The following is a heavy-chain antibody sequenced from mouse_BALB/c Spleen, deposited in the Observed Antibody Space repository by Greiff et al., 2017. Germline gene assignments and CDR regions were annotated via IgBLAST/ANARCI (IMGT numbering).Heavy chain of an antibody. CDR2: IDPENGNT. Sequence: EVQLQQSGAELVKPGASVKLSCTASGFNIKDTYMHWVKQRPEQGLEWIGWIDPENGNTIYDPKFQGKASITADTSSNTAYLQLSSLTSEDTAVYYCARGDYGNPPWFAYWGQGTLVTVSA. D-gene: IGHD2-1*01. CDR1: GFNIKDTY. CDR3: ARGDYGNPPWFAY. J-gene: IGHJ3*01. V-gene: IGHV14-3*02.